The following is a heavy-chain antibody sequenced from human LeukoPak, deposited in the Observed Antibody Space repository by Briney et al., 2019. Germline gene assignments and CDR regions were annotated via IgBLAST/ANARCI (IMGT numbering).Heavy chain of an antibody. CDR2: ISSSSSYI. CDR1: GFTFSSYS. Sequence: GGSLRLSCAASGFTFSSYSMNWVRQAPGKGLEWVSSISSSSSYIYYADSVKGRFTISRDNAKNSLYLQMNSLRAEDTAVYYCASHTSGVNYDYWGQGTLVTVSS. CDR3: ASHTSGVNYDY. D-gene: IGHD1-26*01. J-gene: IGHJ4*02. V-gene: IGHV3-21*01.